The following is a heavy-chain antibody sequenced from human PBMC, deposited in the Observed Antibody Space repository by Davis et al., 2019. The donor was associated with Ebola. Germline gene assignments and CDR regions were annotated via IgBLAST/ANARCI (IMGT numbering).Heavy chain of an antibody. CDR1: VFSLSTSGMC. D-gene: IGHD5-12*01. V-gene: IGHV2-70*01. Sequence: SGPTLVKPPQTFTLTCTFSVFSLSTSGMCVSWIRQPPVKSLEWLALIDWDDDKYYSTSLKTRLTISKDTSKNQVVLTMTNMDPVDTATYYCARSRYIVATPDYWYFDLWGRGTLVTVSS. CDR2: IDWDDDK. CDR3: ARSRYIVATPDYWYFDL. J-gene: IGHJ2*01.